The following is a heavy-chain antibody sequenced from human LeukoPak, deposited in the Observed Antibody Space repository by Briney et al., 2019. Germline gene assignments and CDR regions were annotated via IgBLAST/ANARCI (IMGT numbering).Heavy chain of an antibody. CDR3: ARDFYPYYFGSGTLRGYDP. V-gene: IGHV1-8*01. CDR1: GYTFISFD. CDR2: MSPKSGNT. D-gene: IGHD3-10*01. Sequence: ASVKVSCKASGYTFISFDIDWVRQATGQGLEWMGWMSPKSGNTDYAQKFQGRVTMTRNTSINTAYLELSSLRSDDTAVYYCARDFYPYYFGSGTLRGYDPWGQGTLVTVSS. J-gene: IGHJ5*02.